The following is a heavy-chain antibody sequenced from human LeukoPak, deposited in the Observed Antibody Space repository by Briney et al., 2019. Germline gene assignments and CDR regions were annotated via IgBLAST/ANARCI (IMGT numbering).Heavy chain of an antibody. CDR1: GFTFSSYG. V-gene: IGHV3-30*02. CDR2: IRYDGSNK. J-gene: IGHJ5*02. Sequence: GCSLTLSCAASGFTFSSYGMHWVRQDPGKGLEWVAFIRYDGSNKYYADYVKGRFTISRDNSKNTLYLQMNSLRAEDTAVYYCAKDTTPPKAGFDPWGQGTLVTVSS. CDR3: AKDTTPPKAGFDP. D-gene: IGHD1-14*01.